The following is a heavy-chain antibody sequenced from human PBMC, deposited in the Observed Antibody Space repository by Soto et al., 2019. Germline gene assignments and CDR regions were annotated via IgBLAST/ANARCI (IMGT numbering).Heavy chain of an antibody. CDR3: ARAPGYSGYDALDY. CDR2: INSTGGST. V-gene: IGHV3-64*01. CDR1: GYTFSTYA. J-gene: IGHJ4*02. D-gene: IGHD5-12*01. Sequence: EVQLVESGGGLVQPGGSLRLSCAASGYTFSTYAMHWVRQAPGKGLEYVSVINSTGGSTFYANSVKGRFTISRDNSKNRLYLQMGSLRVEDTGVYYCARAPGYSGYDALDYWGQGTLVTVSS.